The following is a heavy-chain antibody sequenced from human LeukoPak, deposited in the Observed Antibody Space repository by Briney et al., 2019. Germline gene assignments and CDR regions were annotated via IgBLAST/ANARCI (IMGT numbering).Heavy chain of an antibody. CDR1: GYTFTGYY. V-gene: IGHV1-2*02. CDR2: INPNSGGT. D-gene: IGHD1-1*01. CDR3: ARDRARRPSDHDY. J-gene: IGHJ4*02. Sequence: ASVKVSCKASGYTFTGYYMHWVRQAPGQGLEWVGWINPNSGGTNYAQKLQGRVTMTTDTSTSTAYMELRSLRSDDTAVYYCARDRARRPSDHDYWGQGTLVTVSS.